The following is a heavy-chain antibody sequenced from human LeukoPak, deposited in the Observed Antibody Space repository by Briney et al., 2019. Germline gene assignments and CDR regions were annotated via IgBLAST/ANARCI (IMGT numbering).Heavy chain of an antibody. Sequence: GGSLRLSCAASGFTFSSYAMSWVRQAPGKGLEWVSAISGSGGSTYYADSVKGRFTISRDNSKNTLYLQMNSLRAEETAVYYCASLRIQLLDAFDIWGQGTMVTVSS. CDR2: ISGSGGST. V-gene: IGHV3-23*01. CDR1: GFTFSSYA. D-gene: IGHD2-2*01. J-gene: IGHJ3*02. CDR3: ASLRIQLLDAFDI.